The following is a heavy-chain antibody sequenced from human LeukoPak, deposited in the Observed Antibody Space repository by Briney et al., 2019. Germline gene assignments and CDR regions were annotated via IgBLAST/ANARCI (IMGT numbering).Heavy chain of an antibody. Sequence: GGSLRLSCAASGFTFSSYSMNWVRQALGKGLEWVSSISSSSYIYYADSVKGRLTISRDNAKNALYLQMNSLRAEDTAVYYCARELTEDETVDYYDSSGYYTTFDYWGQGTLVTVSS. CDR1: GFTFSSYS. V-gene: IGHV3-21*01. D-gene: IGHD3-22*01. CDR3: ARELTEDETVDYYDSSGYYTTFDY. J-gene: IGHJ4*02. CDR2: ISSSSYI.